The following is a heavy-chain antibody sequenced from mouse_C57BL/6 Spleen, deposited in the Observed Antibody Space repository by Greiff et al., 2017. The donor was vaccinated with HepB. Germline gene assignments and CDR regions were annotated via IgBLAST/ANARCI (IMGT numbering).Heavy chain of an antibody. CDR1: GYTFTSYW. Sequence: QVQLQQPGAELVMPGASVKLSCKASGYTFTSYWMHWVKQRPGQGLEWIGEIDPSDSYTNYNQKFKGKSTLTVDKSSSTAYMQRSSLTSEDSAVYYCARSGGSCFDVWGTGTTVTVSS. CDR3: ARSGGSCFDV. D-gene: IGHD1-1*01. V-gene: IGHV1-69*01. J-gene: IGHJ1*03. CDR2: IDPSDSYT.